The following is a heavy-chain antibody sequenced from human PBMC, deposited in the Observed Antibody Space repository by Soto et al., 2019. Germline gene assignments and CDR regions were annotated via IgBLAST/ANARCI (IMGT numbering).Heavy chain of an antibody. CDR2: IRSKAYGGTT. CDR1: GFTFGDYA. Sequence: GGSLRLSCTASGFTFGDYAMSWFRQAPGKGLEWVGFIRSKAYGGTTEYAASVKARFTISRDDYNSIAYLQMNSLKTEDTAVYYCTRGMEGYSGYYYYMDVWGKGTTVTVSS. D-gene: IGHD3-3*01. J-gene: IGHJ6*03. CDR3: TRGMEGYSGYYYYMDV. V-gene: IGHV3-49*03.